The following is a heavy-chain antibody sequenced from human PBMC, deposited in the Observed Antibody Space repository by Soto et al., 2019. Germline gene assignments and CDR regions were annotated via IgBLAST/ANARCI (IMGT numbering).Heavy chain of an antibody. Sequence: SETLSLTCAVYGGSFSGYYWPWIRPPPGTGLEWIGEINHSGSTNYNPSLKSRVTISVDTSKNQFSLKLSSVTAADTAVYYCARLSRDGYNSGFDYWGQGTLVTVS. CDR1: GGSFSGYY. J-gene: IGHJ4*02. V-gene: IGHV4-34*01. D-gene: IGHD5-12*01. CDR3: ARLSRDGYNSGFDY. CDR2: INHSGST.